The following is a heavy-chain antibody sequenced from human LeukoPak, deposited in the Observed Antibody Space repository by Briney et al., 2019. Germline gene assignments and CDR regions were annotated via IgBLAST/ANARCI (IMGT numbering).Heavy chain of an antibody. J-gene: IGHJ4*02. D-gene: IGHD6-19*01. CDR2: LYSGGNT. Sequence: GGSLRLSCAASGLTVSSSYISWVRQAPGKGLEWVSVLYSGGNTYYADSVKGRFTISRDNSKNTLYLQMNSLRGEDTAVYYCARGHIAVASFYGAGPSDYWGQGTLVTVSS. CDR1: GLTVSSSY. CDR3: ARGHIAVASFYGAGPSDY. V-gene: IGHV3-53*01.